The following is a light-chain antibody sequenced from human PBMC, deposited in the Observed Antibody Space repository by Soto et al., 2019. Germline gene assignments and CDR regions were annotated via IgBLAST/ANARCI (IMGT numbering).Light chain of an antibody. CDR2: DAS. J-gene: IGKJ4*01. Sequence: DIQMTQSPSTLSASLVDRVTITCRASQSISSWLAWYQQKPGKAPKLLIYDASSLESGVPSRFSGSGPGTDFTLTISRLEPEDFAVYYCQQYGSSPLTFGGGTKVDIK. V-gene: IGKV1-5*01. CDR1: QSISSW. CDR3: QQYGSSPLT.